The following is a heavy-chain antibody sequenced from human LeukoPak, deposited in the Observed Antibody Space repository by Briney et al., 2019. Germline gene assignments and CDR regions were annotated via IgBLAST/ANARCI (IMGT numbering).Heavy chain of an antibody. CDR1: GYTLTELS. CDR3: ATDRVGATPFDY. D-gene: IGHD1-26*01. CDR2: FDPEDGET. J-gene: IGHJ4*02. Sequence: ASVKVSCKVSGYTLTELSMHWVRQAPGTGLEWMGGFDPEDGETIYAQKFQGRVTMTEATSTDTAYMELSSLRSEDTAVYYCATDRVGATPFDYWGQGTLVTVSS. V-gene: IGHV1-24*01.